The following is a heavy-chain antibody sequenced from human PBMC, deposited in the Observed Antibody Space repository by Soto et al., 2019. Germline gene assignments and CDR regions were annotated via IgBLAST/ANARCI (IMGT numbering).Heavy chain of an antibody. CDR3: ARSGLLWFGELRHRRHYYYYMDV. V-gene: IGHV1-8*01. Sequence: ASVKVSCKASGYTFTSYDINWVRQATGQGLEWMGWMNPNSGNTGYAQKFQGRVTMTRNTSISTAYMELSSLRSEDTAVYYCARSGLLWFGELRHRRHYYYYMDVWGKGTTVTVSS. D-gene: IGHD3-10*01. CDR2: MNPNSGNT. CDR1: GYTFTSYD. J-gene: IGHJ6*03.